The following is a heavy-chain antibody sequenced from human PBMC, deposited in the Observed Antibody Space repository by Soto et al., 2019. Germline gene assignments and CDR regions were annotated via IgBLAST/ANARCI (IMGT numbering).Heavy chain of an antibody. CDR3: ARLNWRSVTSGPTSGFDL. CDR1: GFTFSNYW. CDR2: IRQDGNKI. J-gene: IGHJ4*01. Sequence: EVQLVESGGDLVQPGGSLRLSCVASGFTFSNYWMGWVRLAPGRGLEWLANIRQDGNKIFYVGSVKDRFTISRANAQNSIYLRMNRLRVEDKAVYFFARLNWRSVTSGPTSGFDLWGHGTLVTVSS. D-gene: IGHD3-3*01. V-gene: IGHV3-7*01.